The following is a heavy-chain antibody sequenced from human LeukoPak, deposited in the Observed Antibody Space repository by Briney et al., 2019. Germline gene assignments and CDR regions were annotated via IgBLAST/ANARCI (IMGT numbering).Heavy chain of an antibody. J-gene: IGHJ4*02. CDR3: ARERSRVIDY. V-gene: IGHV4-38-2*02. Sequence: PSETLSLTCTVSGYSISSGYYWGWIRQPPGKGLEWIGSIYHSGSTYYNPSLKSRVTISVDTSKNQFSLKLSSVTAADTAVYYCARERSRVIDYWGQGTLVTVSS. CDR1: GYSISSGYY. CDR2: IYHSGST.